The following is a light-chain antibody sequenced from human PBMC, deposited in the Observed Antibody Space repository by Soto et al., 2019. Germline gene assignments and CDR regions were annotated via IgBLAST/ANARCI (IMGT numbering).Light chain of an antibody. CDR2: EVN. J-gene: IGLJ3*02. CDR1: TDDFGGYKF. Sequence: QSVLTQPASVSGSPGQSITISCTGTTDDFGGYKFVSWYQQHPGRAPRLILFEVNNRPSGISHRFSGSKSGSTASLTISGLQAEDEADYYCCSCTGSDTWVFGGGTKLTVL. CDR3: CSCTGSDTWV. V-gene: IGLV2-14*01.